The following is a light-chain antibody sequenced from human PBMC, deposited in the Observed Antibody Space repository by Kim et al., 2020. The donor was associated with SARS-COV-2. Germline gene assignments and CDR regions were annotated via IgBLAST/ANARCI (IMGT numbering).Light chain of an antibody. CDR3: QSWDSGSFVI. CDR1: KLEETF. CDR2: HDD. Sequence: VSPGQTANIACSGDKLEETFATWYQHRPGQAPLLVIYHDDKRPSGIPERFSASISGNTATLTIRGTQAMDEADYYCQSWDSGSFVIFGGGTKLTVL. J-gene: IGLJ2*01. V-gene: IGLV3-1*01.